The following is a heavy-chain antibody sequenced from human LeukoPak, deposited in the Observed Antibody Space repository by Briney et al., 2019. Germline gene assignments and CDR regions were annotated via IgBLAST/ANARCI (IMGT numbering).Heavy chain of an antibody. CDR2: IIPIFATP. V-gene: IGHV1-69*06. J-gene: IGHJ4*02. D-gene: IGHD2-2*01. CDR1: GGTFSNSA. Sequence: SVKVSCKASGGTFSNSAISWVRQAPGQGLEWMGRIIPIFATPTYAQNFQGRVTITADKSTSTAYMELSSLTSEDTALYYCATWAGYCWTTCCGNTFDYWGQGTLVTVSS. CDR3: ATWAGYCWTTCCGNTFDY.